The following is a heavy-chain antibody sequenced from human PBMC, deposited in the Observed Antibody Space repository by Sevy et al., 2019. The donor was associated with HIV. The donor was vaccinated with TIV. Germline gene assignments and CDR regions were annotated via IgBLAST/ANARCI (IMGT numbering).Heavy chain of an antibody. Sequence: SETLSLTCTVSGGSMSGYYWSWIRQPPGKGLEWIGYFYYSRSTNYNSSLKSRVTISVDTSRNHSSLKLRSVTAADTAVYYCARASPEYYYGLDVWGHGTTVTVSS. CDR2: FYYSRST. V-gene: IGHV4-59*01. J-gene: IGHJ6*02. CDR1: GGSMSGYY. CDR3: ARASPEYYYGLDV.